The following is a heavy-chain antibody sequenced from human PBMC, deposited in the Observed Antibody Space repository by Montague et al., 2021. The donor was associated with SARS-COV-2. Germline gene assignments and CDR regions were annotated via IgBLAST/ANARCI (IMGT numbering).Heavy chain of an antibody. CDR1: GFTVSSNY. Sequence: SLRLSCAASGFTVSSNYMSWVRQAPGKGLEWVSVIYSGGSTYYADSVKGRFTISRDNSKNTLYLQMNSLGAEDTAVYYCARDQRRYGSGSYYGPHYYYYGMDVWGQGTTVTVSS. J-gene: IGHJ6*02. CDR2: IYSGGST. V-gene: IGHV3-66*02. CDR3: ARDQRRYGSGSYYGPHYYYYGMDV. D-gene: IGHD3-10*01.